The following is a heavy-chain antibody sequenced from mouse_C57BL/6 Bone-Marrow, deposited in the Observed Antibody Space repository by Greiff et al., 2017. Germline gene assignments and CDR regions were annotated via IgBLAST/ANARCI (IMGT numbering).Heavy chain of an antibody. CDR2: IDPSDSYT. CDR3: ARTGTGYFDY. V-gene: IGHV1-69*01. J-gene: IGHJ2*01. Sequence: VQLQQPGAELVMPGASVKLSCKASGYTFTSYWMHWVKQRPGQGLEWIGEIDPSDSYTNYNQKFKGKATLTADKSSSTAYMQLSSLTSEDSAVYFCARTGTGYFDYWGQGTTLTVSS. CDR1: GYTFTSYW. D-gene: IGHD4-1*01.